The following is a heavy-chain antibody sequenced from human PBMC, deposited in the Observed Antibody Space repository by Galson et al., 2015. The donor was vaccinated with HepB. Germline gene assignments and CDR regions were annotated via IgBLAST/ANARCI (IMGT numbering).Heavy chain of an antibody. V-gene: IGHV3-11*06. CDR3: ARPGIAVAGSYWYFDV. D-gene: IGHD6-19*01. Sequence: SLRLSCAASGFTFSDYYMSWIRQAPGKGLEWVSYISSSSSYTNYADSVKGRFTISRDNAKNSLHLQMNSLRAEDTAVYYCARPGIAVAGSYWYFDVRGRGTLVTVSS. CDR1: GFTFSDYY. J-gene: IGHJ2*01. CDR2: ISSSSSYT.